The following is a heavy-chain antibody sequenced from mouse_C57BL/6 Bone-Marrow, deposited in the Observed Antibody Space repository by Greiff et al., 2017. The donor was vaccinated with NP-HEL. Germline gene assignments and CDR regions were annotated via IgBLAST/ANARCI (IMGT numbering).Heavy chain of an antibody. D-gene: IGHD3-3*01. CDR3: ARSPGVGQFAY. J-gene: IGHJ3*01. CDR1: GYTFTSYW. Sequence: QVQLQQPGAELVRPGSSVKLSCKASGYTFTSYWMHWVKQRPIQGLEWIGNIDPSDSETHYNQKFKDKATLTVDKSSSTAYMQLSSLTSEDSAVYYSARSPGVGQFAYWGQGTLVTVSA. V-gene: IGHV1-52*01. CDR2: IDPSDSET.